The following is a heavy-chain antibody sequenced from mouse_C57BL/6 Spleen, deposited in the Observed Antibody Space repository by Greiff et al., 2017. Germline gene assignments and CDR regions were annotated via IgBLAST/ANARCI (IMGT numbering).Heavy chain of an antibody. V-gene: IGHV1-69*01. D-gene: IGHD1-1*01. J-gene: IGHJ1*03. CDR1: GYTFTSYW. Sequence: VQLQQSGAELVMPGASVKLSCKASGYTFTSYWMHWVKQRPGPGLEWIGEIDPSDSYTNYNQKFKGKSTLTVDKSSSTAYMQLSSLTSEDSAVYYCARVYGSSHWYFDVWGTGTTVTVSS. CDR2: IDPSDSYT. CDR3: ARVYGSSHWYFDV.